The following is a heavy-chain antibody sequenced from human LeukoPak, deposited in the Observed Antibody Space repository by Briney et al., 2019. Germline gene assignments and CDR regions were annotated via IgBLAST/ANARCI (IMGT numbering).Heavy chain of an antibody. V-gene: IGHV3-74*03. J-gene: IGHJ4*02. D-gene: IGHD3-10*01. CDR2: INGDGSTT. Sequence: GGSLRLSCTASGFTFSTYWINWVRQSPGKGLVWVALINGDGSTTTHADSVKGRFTISRDNAKNTAYLQMKSLRDEDTAVYFCARDYAGSPDYWGRGTLVTVSA. CDR1: GFTFSTYW. CDR3: ARDYAGSPDY.